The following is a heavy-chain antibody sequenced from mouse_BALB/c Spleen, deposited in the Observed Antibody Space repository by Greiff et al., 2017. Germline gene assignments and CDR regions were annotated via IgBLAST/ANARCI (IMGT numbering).Heavy chain of an antibody. J-gene: IGHJ3*01. V-gene: IGHV5-6-5*01. CDR1: GFTFSSYA. CDR3: ARDYRYRLAY. D-gene: IGHD2-14*01. CDR2: ISSGGST. Sequence: EGQVVESGGGLVKPGGSLKLSCAASGFTFSSYAMSWVRQTPEKRLEWVASISSGGSTYYPDSVKGRFTISRDNARNILYLQMSSLRSEDTAMYYCARDYRYRLAYWGQGTLVTVSA.